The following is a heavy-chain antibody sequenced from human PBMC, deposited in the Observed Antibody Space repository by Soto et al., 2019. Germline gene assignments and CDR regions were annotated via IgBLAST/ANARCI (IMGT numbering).Heavy chain of an antibody. CDR2: ISAYNGNT. D-gene: IGHD6-6*01. Sequence: ASVKVSCKASGYMFVTYGINWVRQAPGQGLEWMGWISAYNGNTKYAQNLQGRVTMTTDASTSTAYMEMRSLRSDDTAVYYCAREFEYSRSRNTDYWGQGTPVTVSS. V-gene: IGHV1-18*01. J-gene: IGHJ4*02. CDR3: AREFEYSRSRNTDY. CDR1: GYMFVTYG.